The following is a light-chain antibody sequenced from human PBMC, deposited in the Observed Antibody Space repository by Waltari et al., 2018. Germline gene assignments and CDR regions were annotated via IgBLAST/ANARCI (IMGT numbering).Light chain of an antibody. V-gene: IGKV1-9*01. J-gene: IGKJ4*01. CDR2: AAF. CDR1: QDVSSY. CDR3: QQVNSDPFT. Sequence: IQFTQSPSSLSASVGDRVPITCRASQDVSSYLAWYQQKPGKAPKALIYAAFGLKSGVPGRFRGSGSGTDFTLTISSLQPEDIATYYCQQVNSDPFTFGGGTKVEIK.